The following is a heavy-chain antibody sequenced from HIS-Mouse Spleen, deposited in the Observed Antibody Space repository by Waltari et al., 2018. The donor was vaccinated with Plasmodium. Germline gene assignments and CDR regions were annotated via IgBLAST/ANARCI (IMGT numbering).Heavy chain of an antibody. J-gene: IGHJ1*01. CDR3: ARVLGYKAAAGTFVEYFQH. CDR1: GYTFTGYY. CDR2: INPNRGGT. V-gene: IGHV1-2*02. D-gene: IGHD6-13*01. Sequence: QVQLVQSGAEVKKPGASVKVSCKASGYTFTGYYMHWVRQAPGPGLEWMGWINPNRGGTNYAQKFKGRVTMTRDTSISTAYMELSRLRSDDTAVYYCARVLGYKAAAGTFVEYFQHWGQGTLVTVSS.